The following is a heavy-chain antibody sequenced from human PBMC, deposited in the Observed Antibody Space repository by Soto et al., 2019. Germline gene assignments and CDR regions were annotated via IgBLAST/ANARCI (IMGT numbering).Heavy chain of an antibody. CDR1: GFSLTNVRMG. D-gene: IGHD3-22*01. J-gene: IGHJ4*02. CDR3: ARRIYIYDSIGYSKYYFDY. Sequence: SGPTLVNPTETLTLTCTVSGFSLTNVRMGVSWIRQPPGKALEWLAHIFSNDEKSYSTSLKSRLTISKDTSKSQVVLSMTNMDPVDTATYYCARRIYIYDSIGYSKYYFDYWGQGTLVTVSS. CDR2: IFSNDEK. V-gene: IGHV2-26*01.